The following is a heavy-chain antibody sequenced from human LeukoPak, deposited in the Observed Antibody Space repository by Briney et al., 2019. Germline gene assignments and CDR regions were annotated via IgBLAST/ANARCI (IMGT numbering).Heavy chain of an antibody. V-gene: IGHV4-59*01. J-gene: IGHJ6*02. CDR2: IYYSGST. Sequence: SETLSLTCTVSGGSISSYYWSWIRQPPGKGLEWIGYIYYSGSTNYNPSLKSRVTISVDTSKNQFSLKLSSVTAADTAVYYCARGYGSGSYYNPYYYYYGMDVWGQGTTVTVSS. D-gene: IGHD3-10*01. CDR1: GGSISSYY. CDR3: ARGYGSGSYYNPYYYYYGMDV.